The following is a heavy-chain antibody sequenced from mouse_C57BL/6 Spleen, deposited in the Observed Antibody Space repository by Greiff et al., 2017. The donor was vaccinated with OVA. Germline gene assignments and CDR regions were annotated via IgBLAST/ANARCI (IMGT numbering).Heavy chain of an antibody. V-gene: IGHV1-18*01. CDR2: INPNNGGT. CDR3: AREGGSGSWYFDV. CDR1: GYTFTDYN. D-gene: IGHD3-1*01. J-gene: IGHJ1*03. Sequence: VQLQQSGPELVKPGASVKIPCKASGYTFTDYNMDWVKQSHGKSLEWIGDINPNNGGTIYNQKFKGKATLTVDKSSSTAYMELRSLTSEDTAVYYCAREGGSGSWYFDVWGTGTTVTVSS.